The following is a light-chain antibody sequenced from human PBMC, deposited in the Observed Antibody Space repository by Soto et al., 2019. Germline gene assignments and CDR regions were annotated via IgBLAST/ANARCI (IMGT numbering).Light chain of an antibody. CDR3: QQFNNWPTT. Sequence: EIVMTQSPVTLSVSPGERATLSCRASQSVSSNLAWYQQKPGQAPRLLIYGASSRATGLPARFSGSGSGTEFTLTISSLQSEDFAVYYCQQFNNWPTTFGQGTKVDIK. CDR2: GAS. V-gene: IGKV3-15*01. J-gene: IGKJ1*01. CDR1: QSVSSN.